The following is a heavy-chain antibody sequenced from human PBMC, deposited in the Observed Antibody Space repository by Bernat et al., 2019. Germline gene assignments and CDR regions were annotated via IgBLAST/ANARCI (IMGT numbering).Heavy chain of an antibody. CDR1: GYTFTSYG. V-gene: IGHV1-18*04. J-gene: IGHJ3*02. CDR3: AEDLGMATIGGDAFDI. D-gene: IGHD5-24*01. CDR2: ISAYNGNT. Sequence: QVQLVQSGAEVKKPGAPVKVPCKASGYTFTSYGISWVRQAPGQGLEWMGWISAYNGNTSDAQKLQGRVTMTTDTTTSTAYMELGSLRSDDTAVYYCAEDLGMATIGGDAFDIWGQGTMVTVSS.